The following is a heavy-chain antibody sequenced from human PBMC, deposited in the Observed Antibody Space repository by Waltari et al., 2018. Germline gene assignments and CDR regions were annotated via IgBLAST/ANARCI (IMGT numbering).Heavy chain of an antibody. CDR3: ARNVGELGV. J-gene: IGHJ6*02. CDR1: GFPFGNNY. V-gene: IGHV3-66*01. CDR2: IYSGGNT. Sequence: EVQLVESGGGLVQPGGSLRLPRLSSGFPFGNNYLGWFRQAPGKGLEWVSLIYSGGNTRDADSVKGRFTISRDGSKNTVYLQMTSLRAEDTAVYYCARNVGELGVWGQGTTVTVSS. D-gene: IGHD3-16*01.